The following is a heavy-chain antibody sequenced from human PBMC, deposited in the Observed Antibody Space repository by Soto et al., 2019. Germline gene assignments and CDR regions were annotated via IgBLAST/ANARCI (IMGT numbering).Heavy chain of an antibody. CDR1: GFRFNSYS. D-gene: IGHD1-26*01. CDR3: VRENEMAGATSAFEY. Sequence: GGSLRLSCEASGFRFNSYSMNWVRQAPQKGLEWVSLIDARSNYIYYADSVKGRFTISRDNARNSLCLQMDSLRVEDTAVYYCVRENEMAGATSAFEYWGQGT. J-gene: IGHJ4*02. V-gene: IGHV3-21*06. CDR2: IDARSNYI.